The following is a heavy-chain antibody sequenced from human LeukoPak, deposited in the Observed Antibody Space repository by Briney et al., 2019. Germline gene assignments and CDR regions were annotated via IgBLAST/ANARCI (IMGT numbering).Heavy chain of an antibody. CDR1: GYTFTGYY. D-gene: IGHD2-15*01. J-gene: IGHJ6*02. V-gene: IGHV1-2*02. Sequence: KPGASVKVSCKASGYTFTGYYMHWVRQAPGQGLEWMGWINPNSGGTNYAQKFQGRVTMTRDTSISTAYMELSRLRSDDTAVYYSARVVVVAATPLYYYGMDVWGQGTTVTVSS. CDR3: ARVVVVAATPLYYYGMDV. CDR2: INPNSGGT.